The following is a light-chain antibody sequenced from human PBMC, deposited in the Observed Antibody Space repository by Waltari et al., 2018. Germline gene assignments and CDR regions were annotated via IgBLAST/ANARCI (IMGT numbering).Light chain of an antibody. Sequence: DIQMTQSPSSLSASLGDRVTITCRASQTIFLFLNWYQQRPGKGPNLLIYGASILHSGVPSRFSGSGSGTDFPLTISNLQPEDVATYYCQESFTSPRTFGHGTKVEI. V-gene: IGKV1-39*01. J-gene: IGKJ1*01. CDR2: GAS. CDR3: QESFTSPRT. CDR1: QTIFLF.